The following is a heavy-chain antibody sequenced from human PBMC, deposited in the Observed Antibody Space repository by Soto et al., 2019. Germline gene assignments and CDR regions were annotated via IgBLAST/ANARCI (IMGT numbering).Heavy chain of an antibody. CDR1: GGSISSYY. Sequence: SETLSLTCTVSGGSISSYYWSWIRQPPGKGLEWIGYIYYSGSTNYNPSHKSQVTISVDTSKNQFSLNLSSVTAAFTAVFFCARVPGRIYYYYMDVWGKGTTVTVSS. CDR3: ARVPGRIYYYYMDV. CDR2: IYYSGST. V-gene: IGHV4-59*01. J-gene: IGHJ6*03.